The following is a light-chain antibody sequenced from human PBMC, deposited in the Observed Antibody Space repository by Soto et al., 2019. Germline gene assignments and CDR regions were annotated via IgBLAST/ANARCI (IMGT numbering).Light chain of an antibody. J-gene: IGKJ3*01. V-gene: IGKV3-20*01. Sequence: ENVFAQSPGTPSFGRGERAPPSRKARQSVSSSYVAWYQQKPGQAPRLLIFGASTRATGIPDRLSGSGSGTDFTLTISRLEPEDFAVYYCQQYGSSPALFTFGPGTKVDIK. CDR3: QQYGSSPALFT. CDR1: QSVSSSY. CDR2: GAS.